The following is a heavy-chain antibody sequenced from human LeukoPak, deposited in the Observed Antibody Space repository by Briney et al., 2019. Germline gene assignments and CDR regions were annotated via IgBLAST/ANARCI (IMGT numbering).Heavy chain of an antibody. D-gene: IGHD3-16*01. CDR2: ISSSSSYI. V-gene: IGHV3-21*01. J-gene: IGHJ4*02. Sequence: PGGSLRLSCAASGFTFSSYSMNWARQAPGKGLEWVSSISSSSSYIYYADSVKGRFTISRDNAKNSLYLQMNSLRAEDTAVYYCARGGIYDYVWGRKPFDYWGQGTLVTVSS. CDR3: ARGGIYDYVWGRKPFDY. CDR1: GFTFSSYS.